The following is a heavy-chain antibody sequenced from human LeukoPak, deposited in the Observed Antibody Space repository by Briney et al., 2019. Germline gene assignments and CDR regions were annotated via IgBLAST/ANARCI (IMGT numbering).Heavy chain of an antibody. J-gene: IGHJ4*02. D-gene: IGHD6-13*01. V-gene: IGHV4-4*02. CDR2: FHHNGNT. CDR1: GDSITNNNW. Sequence: SETLSLTCAVSGDSITNNNWWSWVRQPPGKGLQWVGEFHHNGNTNYNPSPKSRVTISVDKSKNQFSLRLSSVTAADTAVYYCTKEWAPAGTVSFDSWGQGTLVTVSS. CDR3: TKEWAPAGTVSFDS.